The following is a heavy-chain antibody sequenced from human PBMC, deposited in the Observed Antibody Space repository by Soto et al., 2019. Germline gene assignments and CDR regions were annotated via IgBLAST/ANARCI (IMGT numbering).Heavy chain of an antibody. CDR2: IFYRGIT. Sequence: QLQLLESGPGLVKSSETLSLTCNVSGGSISTSRSYWAWIRQPPGKGLELLANIFYRGITYYNPSLASRVTVSVDTSKNEFSLKLRSVTAADTAVYYCARQPTTGDTDLWFDPWGQGTLVTVSS. D-gene: IGHD2-21*01. V-gene: IGHV4-39*01. CDR3: ARQPTTGDTDLWFDP. J-gene: IGHJ5*02. CDR1: GGSISTSRSY.